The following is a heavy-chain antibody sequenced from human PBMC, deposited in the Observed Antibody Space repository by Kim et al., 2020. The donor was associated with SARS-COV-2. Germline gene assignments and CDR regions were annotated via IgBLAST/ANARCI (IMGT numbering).Heavy chain of an antibody. CDR3: AKDEYYGLNWYFDL. CDR1: GFTFNSYA. V-gene: IGHV3-23*01. CDR2: ITGSGSTS. D-gene: IGHD3-16*01. Sequence: GGSLRLSCAASGFTFNSYALTWVRQAPGKGLEWVSTITGSGSTSFYADSVKGRFTLSRDNSKNTLDLSMTSLTDEDTAVYYCAKDEYYGLNWYFDLWGR. J-gene: IGHJ2*01.